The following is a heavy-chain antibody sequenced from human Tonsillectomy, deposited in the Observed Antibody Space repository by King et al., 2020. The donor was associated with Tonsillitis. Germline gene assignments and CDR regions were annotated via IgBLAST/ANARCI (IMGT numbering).Heavy chain of an antibody. V-gene: IGHV1-69*01. J-gene: IGHJ4*02. Sequence: QLVQSGAEVKKPGSSVKVSCKASGGTFSSYAISWVRQAPGQGLEWMGGIIPIFGTANYAQKFQGRVTITADESTSTAYMELSSLRSEDTAVYYCARERKGYDSSGYFWYFDYWGQGTLVTVSS. CDR3: ARERKGYDSSGYFWYFDY. CDR2: IIPIFGTA. D-gene: IGHD3-22*01. CDR1: GGTFSSYA.